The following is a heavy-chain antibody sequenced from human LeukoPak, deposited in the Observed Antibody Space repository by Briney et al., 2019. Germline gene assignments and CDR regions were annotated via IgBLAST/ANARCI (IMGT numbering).Heavy chain of an antibody. V-gene: IGHV3-20*04. Sequence: GGSLRLSCAASGFTFDDYGMSWVRQAPGKGLEWVSGINWNGGSTGYADSVKGRFTISRDNAKNSLYLQMNSLRAEDTALHYCARGIYGDYGNYYYYYYMDVWGKGTTVTVSS. J-gene: IGHJ6*03. D-gene: IGHD4-17*01. CDR3: ARGIYGDYGNYYYYYYMDV. CDR1: GFTFDDYG. CDR2: INWNGGST.